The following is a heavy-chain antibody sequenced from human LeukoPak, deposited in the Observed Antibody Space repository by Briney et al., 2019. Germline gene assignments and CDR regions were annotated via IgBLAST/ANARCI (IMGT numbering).Heavy chain of an antibody. V-gene: IGHV3-30*02. CDR2: IRYDGSNK. CDR1: GFTFSSYG. CDR3: ATHPETGNTEYFDY. Sequence: PGGTLRLSCAASGFTFSSYGMHWVRQAPGKGLEWVAFIRYDGSNKYYADSVKGRFTISRDNSKNTLYLQMNSLRAGDTAVYYCATHPETGNTEYFDYWGQGTLVTVSS. D-gene: IGHD1-7*01. J-gene: IGHJ4*02.